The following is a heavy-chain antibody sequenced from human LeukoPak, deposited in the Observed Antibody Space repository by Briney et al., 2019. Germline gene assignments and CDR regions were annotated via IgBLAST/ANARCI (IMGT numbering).Heavy chain of an antibody. CDR1: GFTFSSYW. Sequence: GGSLRLSCAASGFTFSSYWMSWVRQAPGKGLEWVANIKQDGSEKYYVDSVKGRFTISRDNAKNSLYLQMNSLRAEDTAVYYCARVQASGYYDLDYWGQGTLVTVSS. J-gene: IGHJ4*02. CDR3: ARVQASGYYDLDY. CDR2: IKQDGSEK. D-gene: IGHD3-22*01. V-gene: IGHV3-7*03.